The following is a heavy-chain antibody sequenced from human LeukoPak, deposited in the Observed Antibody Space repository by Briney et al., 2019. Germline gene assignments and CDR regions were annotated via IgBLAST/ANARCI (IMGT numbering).Heavy chain of an antibody. CDR2: INHSGST. CDR3: ARVPLNRIFDI. Sequence: SETLSLTCAVYGGSFSGYYWSWIRQPPGKGLEWIGEINHSGSTNYNPSLTSRVTISVDTSKNQFSLKLSSVTAADTAVYYCARVPLNRIFDIWGQGTMVTVSS. D-gene: IGHD1-14*01. V-gene: IGHV4-34*01. J-gene: IGHJ3*02. CDR1: GGSFSGYY.